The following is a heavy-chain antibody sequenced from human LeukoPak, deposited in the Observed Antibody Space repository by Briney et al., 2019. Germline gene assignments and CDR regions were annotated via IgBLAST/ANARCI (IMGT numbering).Heavy chain of an antibody. CDR1: GFIFSSYS. V-gene: IGHV3-64*04. Sequence: PGGSLRLSCSASGFIFSSYSMHWVRQAPGKGLDYVSAINSNGGDTYYADSVKGRFTVSRDNAKNTLYLQMNSLRAEDTAVYYCSRGKIMGDDFDYWGQGTLVTVSS. J-gene: IGHJ4*02. CDR3: SRGKIMGDDFDY. CDR2: INSNGGDT. D-gene: IGHD2-21*02.